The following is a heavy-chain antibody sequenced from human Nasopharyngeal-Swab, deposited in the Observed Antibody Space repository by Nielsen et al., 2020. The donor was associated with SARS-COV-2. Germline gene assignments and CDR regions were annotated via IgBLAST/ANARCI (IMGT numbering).Heavy chain of an antibody. CDR2: IYHRGTT. D-gene: IGHD3-10*01. CDR1: GGSFSSYY. CDR3: ARAPAGSVADF. Sequence: SDTLSLTCTVSGGSFSSYYWSWIRQPPEKGLEWIGYIYHRGTTNYNPSLKSRVSMSVDTSKNQFSLKLNSVTAADTAVYYCARAPAGSVADFWGQGTLVTVSS. J-gene: IGHJ4*02. V-gene: IGHV4-59*13.